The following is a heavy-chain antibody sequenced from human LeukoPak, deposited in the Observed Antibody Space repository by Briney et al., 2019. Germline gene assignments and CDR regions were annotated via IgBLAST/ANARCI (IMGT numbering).Heavy chain of an antibody. V-gene: IGHV3-30-3*01. J-gene: IGHJ6*04. CDR1: GFTFSSYA. D-gene: IGHD3-16*01. Sequence: GRSLRLSCAASGFTFSSYAMHWVRQAPGKGLEWVAVISYDGSNKYYADSVKGRFTISRDNSKNTLYLQMNSLRAEDTAVYYCARPMITFGGVNPDVWGKGTTVTVSS. CDR2: ISYDGSNK. CDR3: ARPMITFGGVNPDV.